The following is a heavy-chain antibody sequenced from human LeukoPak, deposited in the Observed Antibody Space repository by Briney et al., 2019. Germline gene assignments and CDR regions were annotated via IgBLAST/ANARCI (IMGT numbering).Heavy chain of an antibody. V-gene: IGHV1-18*01. J-gene: IGHJ4*02. CDR1: GYTFTSYG. CDR2: ISAYNGNT. D-gene: IGHD2-2*02. Sequence: ASVKVPCKASGYTFTSYGISWVRQAPGQGLEWMGWISAYNGNTNYAQELQGRVTTTTDTSTSTAYMELRSLRSDDTAVYYCARGGDKPYCSSTSCYIDYWGQGTLVTVSS. CDR3: ARGGDKPYCSSTSCYIDY.